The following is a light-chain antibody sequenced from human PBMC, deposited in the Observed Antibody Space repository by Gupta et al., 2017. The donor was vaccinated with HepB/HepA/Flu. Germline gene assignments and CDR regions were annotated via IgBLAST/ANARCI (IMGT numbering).Light chain of an antibody. J-gene: IGLJ2*01. CDR1: NIGRKS. CDR2: YDS. V-gene: IGLV3-21*04. Sequence: SYVLTQPPSVSVAPGQTARITCGGDNIGRKSVFWYQQKPGQAPVLVIYYDSDRPSGIPERFSGSNSGNTATLTTNRVEAGDAADDYCQLGDDSSYQLVFGGGTKLTVL. CDR3: QLGDDSSYQLV.